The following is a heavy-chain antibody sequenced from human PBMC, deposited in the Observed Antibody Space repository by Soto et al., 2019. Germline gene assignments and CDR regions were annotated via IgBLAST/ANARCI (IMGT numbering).Heavy chain of an antibody. CDR1: GYTFTSYA. J-gene: IGHJ6*03. V-gene: IGHV1-3*01. CDR2: INAGNGNT. D-gene: IGHD6-13*01. CDR3: ARDMSIAAAGIGYYYYYYMDV. Sequence: GASVKVSCKASGYTFTSYAMHWVRQAPGQRLEWIGWINAGNGNTKYSQKFQGRVTITRDTSASTAYMELSSLRSEDTAVYYCARDMSIAAAGIGYYYYYYMDVWGKGTTVTVSS.